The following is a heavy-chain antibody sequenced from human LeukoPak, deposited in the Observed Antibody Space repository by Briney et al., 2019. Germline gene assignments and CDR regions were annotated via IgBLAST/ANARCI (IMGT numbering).Heavy chain of an antibody. Sequence: ASVKASCKASGYTFTGYYMHWVRQAPGQGLEWMGWINPNSGGTNYAQKFQGRVTMTRDMSTSTVYMELSSLRSEDTAVYYCARDLGWDYGSGSNIDYWGQGTLVTVSS. J-gene: IGHJ4*02. CDR1: GYTFTGYY. CDR3: ARDLGWDYGSGSNIDY. D-gene: IGHD3-10*01. CDR2: INPNSGGT. V-gene: IGHV1-2*02.